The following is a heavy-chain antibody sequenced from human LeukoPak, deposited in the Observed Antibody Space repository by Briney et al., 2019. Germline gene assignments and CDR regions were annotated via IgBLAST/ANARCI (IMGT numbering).Heavy chain of an antibody. Sequence: SETLSLTCTVSGASISNSFYFWGWVRQPPGTGLEWNGHIRYSGSAYHNPSLKSRVTTSVDTSKNQVSLNLRSVTVADTAIYYCARVVQSTDSSGFYLPEYFQHWGQGTLVTVSS. D-gene: IGHD3-22*01. CDR1: GASISNSFYF. CDR2: IRYSGSA. V-gene: IGHV4-39*01. CDR3: ARVVQSTDSSGFYLPEYFQH. J-gene: IGHJ1*01.